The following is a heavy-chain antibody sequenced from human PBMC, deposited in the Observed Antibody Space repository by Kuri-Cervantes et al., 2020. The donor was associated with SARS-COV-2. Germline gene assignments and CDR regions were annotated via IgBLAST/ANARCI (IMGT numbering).Heavy chain of an antibody. Sequence: GESLKISCAAPGFTFSSYAMHWVRQAPGKGLEWVAVISYDGSNKYYADSVKGRFTISRDNSKNTLYLQMNSLRAEDTAVYYCARGDYYDSSGYYLHYFDYWGQGTLVTVSS. CDR1: GFTFSSYA. V-gene: IGHV3-30-3*01. D-gene: IGHD3-22*01. CDR2: ISYDGSNK. J-gene: IGHJ4*02. CDR3: ARGDYYDSSGYYLHYFDY.